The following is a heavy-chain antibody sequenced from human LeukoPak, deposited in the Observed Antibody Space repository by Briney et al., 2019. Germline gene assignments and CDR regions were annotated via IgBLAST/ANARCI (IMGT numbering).Heavy chain of an antibody. Sequence: ASVKVSSTASGYTLTSYAMHWVRQAPGQRLKRMGWINAGNGNTKYAQKFQGRVTITRDTSASTAYMELSSLRSEDTAVYYCARELVRGNWFDPWGQGTLVTVSS. D-gene: IGHD3-10*01. V-gene: IGHV1-3*01. CDR3: ARELVRGNWFDP. CDR1: GYTLTSYA. CDR2: INAGNGNT. J-gene: IGHJ5*02.